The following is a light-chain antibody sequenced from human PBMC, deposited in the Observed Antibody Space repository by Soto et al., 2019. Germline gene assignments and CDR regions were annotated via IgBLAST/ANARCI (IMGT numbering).Light chain of an antibody. J-gene: IGKJ1*01. CDR3: QQYNSYSWT. V-gene: IGKV1-5*03. CDR2: KAS. Sequence: DIQMTQSPSTLSASVGDRVTITCRASPTITRCMAWYQHKPGKAPKLLIYKASSLESGVPSRFSGSRSGTEFTLIISSLQPDDFATYYCQQYNSYSWTFGQGTKVDIK. CDR1: PTITRC.